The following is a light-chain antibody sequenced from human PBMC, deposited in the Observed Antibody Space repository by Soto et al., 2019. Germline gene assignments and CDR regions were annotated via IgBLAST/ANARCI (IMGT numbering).Light chain of an antibody. V-gene: IGKV1-5*03. Sequence: DIQMTQSPSTLSASVGDRVTITCRASQSISSWLAWYQQKPGKAPKLLIYKASSLARGVPSRFSGCGSGTEFTLNISSLQPDDVATYYCHQYNSYSWTFGQGTKVEIK. CDR1: QSISSW. J-gene: IGKJ1*01. CDR2: KAS. CDR3: HQYNSYSWT.